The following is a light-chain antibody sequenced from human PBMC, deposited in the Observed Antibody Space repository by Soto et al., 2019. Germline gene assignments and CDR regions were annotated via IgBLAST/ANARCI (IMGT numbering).Light chain of an antibody. J-gene: IGKJ5*01. V-gene: IGKV1-39*01. CDR1: QSISDY. CDR3: QQTHITPFT. Sequence: DIQITQSPSYLSASVGDSVTITSRASQSISDYLNWYQQKPGKAPNLLIYAASTLQSGVPSRFSASGSGADFTLTIRSLQPEDFATYFCQQTHITPFTCGQGTRLEI. CDR2: AAS.